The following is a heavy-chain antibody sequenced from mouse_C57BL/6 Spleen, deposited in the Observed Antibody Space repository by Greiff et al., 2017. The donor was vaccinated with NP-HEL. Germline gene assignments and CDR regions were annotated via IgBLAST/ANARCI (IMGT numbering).Heavy chain of an antibody. Sequence: VKLMESGAELARPGASVKLSCKASGYTFTSYGISWVKQRTGQGLEWIGEIYPRSGNTYYNEKFKGKATLTADKSSSTAYMELRSLTSEDSAVYFCARGRDGYAMDYWGQGTSVTVSS. V-gene: IGHV1-81*01. CDR1: GYTFTSYG. CDR2: IYPRSGNT. J-gene: IGHJ4*01. CDR3: ARGRDGYAMDY. D-gene: IGHD3-3*01.